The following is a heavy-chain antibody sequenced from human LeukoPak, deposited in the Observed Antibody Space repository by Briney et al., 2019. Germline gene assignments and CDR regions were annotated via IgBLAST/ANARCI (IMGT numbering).Heavy chain of an antibody. V-gene: IGHV4-34*01. CDR2: INHSGST. CDR1: GGSFSGYY. J-gene: IGHJ6*02. Sequence: SETLSLTCAVYGGSFSGYYWSWIRQPPGKGLEWIGEINHSGSTNYNPSLKSRVTISVDTSKNQFPLKLSSVTAADTAVYYCARGWTDGMDVWGQGTTVTVSS. D-gene: IGHD3/OR15-3a*01. CDR3: ARGWTDGMDV.